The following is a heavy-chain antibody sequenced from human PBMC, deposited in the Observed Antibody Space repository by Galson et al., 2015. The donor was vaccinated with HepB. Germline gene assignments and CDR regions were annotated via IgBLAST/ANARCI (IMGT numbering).Heavy chain of an antibody. D-gene: IGHD2-15*01. CDR3: ARGGFCAGSSCYQGVY. CDR2: ISGSGDYI. CDR1: GFTFGRDG. J-gene: IGHJ4*02. Sequence: SLRLSCAASGFTFGRDGLSWVRQAPGKGLEWVSVISGSGDYINYADSVKGRFTISRDNSRNTLYLHMNSLRDEDTAVYYCARGGFCAGSSCYQGVYWGQGTLVSVSS. V-gene: IGHV3-23*01.